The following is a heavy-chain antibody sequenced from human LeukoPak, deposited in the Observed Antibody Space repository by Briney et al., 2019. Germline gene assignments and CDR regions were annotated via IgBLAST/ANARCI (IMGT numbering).Heavy chain of an antibody. CDR3: RAATKYLDYYYDY. D-gene: IGHD3-22*01. CDR2: ISSDGSNK. J-gene: IGHJ4*02. CDR1: RFTFNTFG. Sequence: GGSLRLSCAASRFTFNTFGMHWVRQAPGKGLEWVAVISSDGSNKYYADSVKGRFTISRDNSKDTLYLQMSSLTIEDTAVYYCRAATKYLDYYYDYWGQGTLVTVSS. V-gene: IGHV3-30*03.